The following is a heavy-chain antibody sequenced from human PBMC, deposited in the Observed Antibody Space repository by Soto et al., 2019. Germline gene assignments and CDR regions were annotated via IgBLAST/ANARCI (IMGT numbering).Heavy chain of an antibody. CDR3: ARDVTIFGVARPNGFDY. V-gene: IGHV1-3*01. D-gene: IGHD3-3*01. CDR1: GYTFTSYA. J-gene: IGHJ4*02. CDR2: INAGNGNT. Sequence: ASVKVSCKASGYTFTSYAMHWVRQAPGQRLEWMGWINAGNGNTKYSQKFQGRVTITRDTSASTAYMELSSLRSEDTAVYYCARDVTIFGVARPNGFDYWGQGTLVTVSS.